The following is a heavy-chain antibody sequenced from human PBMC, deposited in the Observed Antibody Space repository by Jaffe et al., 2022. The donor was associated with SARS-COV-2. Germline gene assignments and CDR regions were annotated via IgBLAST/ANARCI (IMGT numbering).Heavy chain of an antibody. D-gene: IGHD3-22*01. CDR1: GYTFTSYG. CDR2: ISAYNGNT. J-gene: IGHJ3*02. V-gene: IGHV1-18*01. CDR3: ARTYYYDSSGYLSAFDI. Sequence: QVQLVQSGAEVKKPGASVKVSCKASGYTFTSYGISWVRQAPGQGLEWMGWISAYNGNTNYAQKLQGRVTMTTDTSTSTAYMELRSLRSDDTAVYYCARTYYYDSSGYLSAFDIWGQGTMVTVSS.